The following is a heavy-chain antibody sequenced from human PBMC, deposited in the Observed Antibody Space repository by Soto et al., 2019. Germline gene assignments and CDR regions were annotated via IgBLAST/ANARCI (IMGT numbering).Heavy chain of an antibody. D-gene: IGHD4-4*01. J-gene: IGHJ5*02. Sequence: PSETLSLTCTVSGGSISSYYLSWMRQPPGKGLEWIGYIYYSGSTNYNPSLKSRVTISVDTSKNQFSLKLSSVTAADTAVYYCASMTTVYNWFDPWGQGTLVTVSS. CDR3: ASMTTVYNWFDP. V-gene: IGHV4-59*01. CDR1: GGSISSYY. CDR2: IYYSGST.